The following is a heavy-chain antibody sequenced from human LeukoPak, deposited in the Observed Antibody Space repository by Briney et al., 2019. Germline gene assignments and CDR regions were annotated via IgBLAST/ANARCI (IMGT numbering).Heavy chain of an antibody. V-gene: IGHV3-23*01. D-gene: IGHD3-10*01. J-gene: IGHJ4*02. CDR2: ISGSGGST. CDR3: AKDGSGSYRPDIFDY. CDR1: GFTFSSYA. Sequence: TGGSLRLSCAASGFTFSSYAMSWVRQAPGKGLEWVSAISGSGGSTYYADSVKGRFTISRDNSKNTLYLQMNSLRAEDTAVYYCAKDGSGSYRPDIFDYWGQGTLVTVSS.